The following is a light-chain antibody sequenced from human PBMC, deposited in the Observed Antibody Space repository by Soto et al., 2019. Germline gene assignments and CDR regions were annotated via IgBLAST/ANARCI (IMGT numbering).Light chain of an antibody. Sequence: EIALTQSPGTLSLSPGERATISCRASQSVSRSFLAWYQQKHGQAPRLLIYGASTMATGIPDRFSGSGSGTDFTLTISRLEPEDFAVYYCQQYDSSPWTFGQGTKVEIK. CDR1: QSVSRSF. V-gene: IGKV3-20*01. CDR2: GAS. J-gene: IGKJ1*01. CDR3: QQYDSSPWT.